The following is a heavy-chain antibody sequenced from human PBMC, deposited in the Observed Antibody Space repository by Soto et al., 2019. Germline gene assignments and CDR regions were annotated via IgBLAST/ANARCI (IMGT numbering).Heavy chain of an antibody. D-gene: IGHD2-2*01. Sequence: QVQLVQSGAEVKKPGASVKVSCKASGYTFTSHAISWVQQAPGQGLEWMGWINVYNDNTNYAQRVQGRVTMTTDAPPXXAXMXXRRLRYDDTDVYSCARDPVGCTNSRCYLPARPFDSWGQGTLVTVSS. CDR1: GYTFTSHA. V-gene: IGHV1-18*01. J-gene: IGHJ4*02. CDR2: INVYNDNT. CDR3: ARDPVGCTNSRCYLPARPFDS.